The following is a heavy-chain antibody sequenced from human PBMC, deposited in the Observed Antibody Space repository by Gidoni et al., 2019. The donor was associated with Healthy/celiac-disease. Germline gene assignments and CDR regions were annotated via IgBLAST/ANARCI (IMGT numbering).Heavy chain of an antibody. CDR1: GGSFSVYY. J-gene: IGHJ4*02. V-gene: IGHV4-34*01. CDR2: INHSGST. Sequence: QVQLQQWGAGLLMPSETLSLTCAVYGGSFSVYYWSWTRQPPGKGLEWIGEINHSGSTNYKPPLKSRVTISVETSKNQFSLKLSSVTAANTAVYYCAISGYSYGYWEQGLFDYWGQGTLVTVSS. D-gene: IGHD5-18*01. CDR3: AISGYSYGYWEQGLFDY.